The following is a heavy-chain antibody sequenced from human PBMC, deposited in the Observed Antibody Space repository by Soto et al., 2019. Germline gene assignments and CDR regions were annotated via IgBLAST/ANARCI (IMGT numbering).Heavy chain of an antibody. V-gene: IGHV4-4*02. Sequence: SETLSLTCAVSGGSISSSNWWSWARQPPGKGLEWIGEIYHSGSTNYNPSLKSRVTISVDKSKNQFSLKLSSVTAADTAVYYCARRELDGSYRRDYYYGMDVWGQGTTVTVSS. CDR2: IYHSGST. CDR1: GGSISSSNW. CDR3: ARRELDGSYRRDYYYGMDV. D-gene: IGHD1-26*01. J-gene: IGHJ6*02.